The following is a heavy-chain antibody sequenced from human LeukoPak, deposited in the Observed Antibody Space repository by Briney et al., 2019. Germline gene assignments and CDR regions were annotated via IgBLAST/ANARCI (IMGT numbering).Heavy chain of an antibody. Sequence: GGSLRLSCAASEFSVGSNYMTWVRQAPGKGLEWVSLIYSGGSTYYADSVKGRFTISRDNSKNTLYLQMNSLRGEDTAVYYCAKGIGGVIVKSLLHSAFDIWGQGTMVTVSS. D-gene: IGHD3-16*02. V-gene: IGHV3-66*01. CDR1: EFSVGSNY. CDR2: IYSGGST. CDR3: AKGIGGVIVKSLLHSAFDI. J-gene: IGHJ3*02.